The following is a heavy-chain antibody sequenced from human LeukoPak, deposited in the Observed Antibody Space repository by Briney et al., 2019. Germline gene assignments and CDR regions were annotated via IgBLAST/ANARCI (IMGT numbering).Heavy chain of an antibody. Sequence: SETLSLTCAVYGGSFSGYYWSWIRQSPGKGLEWIGEINHSGSTNYNPSLKSRVTISVDTSKNQFSLKLSSVTAADTAVYYCTRDAGLGGGPYFDYWGQGTLVTVSS. V-gene: IGHV4-34*01. CDR1: GGSFSGYY. CDR3: TRDAGLGGGPYFDY. D-gene: IGHD1-26*01. CDR2: INHSGST. J-gene: IGHJ4*02.